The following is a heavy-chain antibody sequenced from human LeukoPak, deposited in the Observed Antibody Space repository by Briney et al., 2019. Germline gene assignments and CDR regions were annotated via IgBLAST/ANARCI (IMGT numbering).Heavy chain of an antibody. D-gene: IGHD2-21*02. CDR3: AREVTPFDAFDI. CDR1: LCTVSRYA. J-gene: IGHJ3*02. CDR2: IIPFFCMA. Sequence: SVKVSCKASLCTVSRYAISWGGQAPGPRGEGMGRIIPFFCMANYAQKSHSRVTITTDESTSTAYMELSSLRSEDTAVYYCAREVTPFDAFDIWGQGTMVTVSS. V-gene: IGHV1-69*05.